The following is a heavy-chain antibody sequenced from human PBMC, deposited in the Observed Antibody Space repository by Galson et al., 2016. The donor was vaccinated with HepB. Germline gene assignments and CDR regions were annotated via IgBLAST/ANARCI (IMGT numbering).Heavy chain of an antibody. CDR3: ATHRLPVADIGLDWWIDL. Sequence: QSGAEVKKPGESLRISCKGSGYTFTNDWVSWVRQKPGKGLEWMGRFDPSDSYTKYSPSLQGHVTFSVDKSVNAAYLQWDSLKASDTGMYFCATHRLPVADIGLDWWIDLGGQGTLVIVSS. D-gene: IGHD6-19*01. CDR2: FDPSDSYT. V-gene: IGHV5-10-1*01. J-gene: IGHJ1*01. CDR1: GYTFTNDW.